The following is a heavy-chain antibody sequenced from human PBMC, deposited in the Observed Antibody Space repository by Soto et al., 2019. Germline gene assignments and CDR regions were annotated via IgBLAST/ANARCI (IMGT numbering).Heavy chain of an antibody. V-gene: IGHV4-39*01. Sequence: SETLSLTCTVSGGSISSSSYYWGWIRQPPGKGLEWIGSIYYSGSTYYNPSLKSRVTISVDTSKNQFSLKLSSVTAADAAVYYCARHRETTVINLLYSYYWGQGTRITVAS. CDR1: GGSISSSSYY. D-gene: IGHD4-17*01. CDR2: IYYSGST. CDR3: ARHRETTVINLLYSYY. J-gene: IGHJ4*02.